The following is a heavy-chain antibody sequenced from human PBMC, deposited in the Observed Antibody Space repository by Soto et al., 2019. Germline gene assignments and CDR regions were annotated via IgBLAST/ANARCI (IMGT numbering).Heavy chain of an antibody. V-gene: IGHV4-31*03. Sequence: QVQLQESGPGLVKPSQTLSLTCTVSGDSISSGAYYWSWIRQHPGKGLEWIGYISYSGSTYYNPSLKSRLTISVDTSENQFSLKLTSVTAADTAMYYSARARQYYDSEFDPWGQGTLVTVSS. D-gene: IGHD3-22*01. CDR1: GDSISSGAYY. CDR2: ISYSGST. J-gene: IGHJ5*02. CDR3: ARARQYYDSEFDP.